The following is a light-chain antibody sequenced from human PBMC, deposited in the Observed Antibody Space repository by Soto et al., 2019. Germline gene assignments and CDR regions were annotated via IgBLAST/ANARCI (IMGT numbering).Light chain of an antibody. CDR2: DAS. V-gene: IGKV3-11*01. Sequence: EIVLTQSPATLSLSPGERATLSCRASQSVSSYLAWYQQKPGQAPRLLIYDASNRATGIPARFSGSGSGTDFTLTISSLEPEDFAVYYCYQYGSTPPTFGQGTKVDIK. J-gene: IGKJ1*01. CDR1: QSVSSY. CDR3: YQYGSTPPT.